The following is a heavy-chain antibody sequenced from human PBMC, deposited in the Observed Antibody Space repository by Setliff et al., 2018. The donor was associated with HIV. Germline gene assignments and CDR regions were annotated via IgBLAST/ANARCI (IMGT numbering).Heavy chain of an antibody. J-gene: IGHJ6*03. CDR1: GYTFTRYY. Sequence: ASVKVSCKASGYTFTRYYMHWVRQAPGQGLEWMGWIDSNNGNRNFAQKFRGRVTMTTDISTNTAYMEVRSLSFDDTAVYYCVRLTADRTNYYYYMDVWGKGTTVTVSS. D-gene: IGHD2-8*01. CDR2: IDSNNGNR. V-gene: IGHV1-18*04. CDR3: VRLTADRTNYYYYMDV.